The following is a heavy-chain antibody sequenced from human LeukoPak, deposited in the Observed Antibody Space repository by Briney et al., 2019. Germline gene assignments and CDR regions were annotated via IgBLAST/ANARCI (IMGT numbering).Heavy chain of an antibody. CDR3: AKDGGFIVVVPEATFDP. CDR1: GFTFSTYA. J-gene: IGHJ5*02. D-gene: IGHD2-2*01. Sequence: PGGSLRLSCAASGFTFSTYAMSWVLQAPGKGLEWVSAISGSGGSTYYADSVKGRFTISRDNSKNTLYLQMNSLRAEDTAVYYCAKDGGFIVVVPEATFDPWGQGTLVTVSS. V-gene: IGHV3-23*01. CDR2: ISGSGGST.